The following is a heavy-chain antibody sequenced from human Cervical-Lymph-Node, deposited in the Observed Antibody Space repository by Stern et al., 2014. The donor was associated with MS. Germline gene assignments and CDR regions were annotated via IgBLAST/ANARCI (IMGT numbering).Heavy chain of an antibody. CDR3: AKVAQLWRSGFDP. V-gene: IGHV1-69*01. CDR2: IVPGHGTS. J-gene: IGHJ5*02. D-gene: IGHD3-10*01. CDR1: GDTSSRDV. Sequence: QVQLVQSGPEVKKPGSSVKVSCKVSGDTSSRDVISWVRQAPGQGLEWMGGIVPGHGTSNYAQRIRDRVTITADSLTSTVYLEMRSLRSEDTAGYYCAKVAQLWRSGFDPWGQGTLVTVSS.